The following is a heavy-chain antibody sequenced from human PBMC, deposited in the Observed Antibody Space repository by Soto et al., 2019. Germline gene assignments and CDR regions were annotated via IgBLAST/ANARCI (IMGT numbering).Heavy chain of an antibody. CDR1: GGSISRSSYH. J-gene: IGHJ5*02. CDR2: IYYSGST. D-gene: IGHD3-3*02. CDR3: ASPKIAFYNWFDP. V-gene: IGHV4-39*01. Sequence: SETLSLSSTVSGGSISRSSYHWGWIRQPPGKGLEWIGSIYYSGSTYYNPSLKSRVTISVDTSKNQFSLKLSSVTAADTAVYYCASPKIAFYNWFDPWGQG.